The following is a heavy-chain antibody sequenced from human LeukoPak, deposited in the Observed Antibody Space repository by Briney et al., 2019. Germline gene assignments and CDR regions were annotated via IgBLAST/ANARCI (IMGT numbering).Heavy chain of an antibody. CDR1: GFTFDDYV. J-gene: IGHJ6*02. D-gene: IGHD2-2*01. V-gene: IGHV3-9*01. CDR2: ISRDSANV. Sequence: GGSLRLSCAASGFTFDDYVMHWVRQAPGRGLEWVSGISRDSANVGYTDSVKGRFTISRDNAKNSLYLQMNSLTTEDTALYYCARDFCTGCNYYFYGMDVWGRGTTVTVSS. CDR3: ARDFCTGCNYYFYGMDV.